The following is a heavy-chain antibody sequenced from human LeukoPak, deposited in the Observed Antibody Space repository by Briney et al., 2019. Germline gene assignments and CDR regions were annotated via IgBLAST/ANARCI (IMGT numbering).Heavy chain of an antibody. CDR3: ARDRGYSYGYDPDY. V-gene: IGHV1-2*06. CDR2: INPNSGGT. Sequence: GASVKVSCKASGYTFTSYDINWVRQATGQGLEWMGRINPNSGGTNYAQKFQGRVTMTRDTSISTAYMELSRLRSDDTAVYYCARDRGYSYGYDPDYWGQGTLVTVSS. CDR1: GYTFTSYD. J-gene: IGHJ4*02. D-gene: IGHD5-18*01.